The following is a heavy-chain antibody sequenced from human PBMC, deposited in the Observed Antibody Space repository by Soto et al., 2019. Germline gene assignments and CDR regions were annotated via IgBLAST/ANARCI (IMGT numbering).Heavy chain of an antibody. CDR1: GDSVSSDAYY. D-gene: IGHD1-26*01. Sequence: SETLSLTCSVSGDSVSSDAYYWSWIRQPPGKGLEWIGYVYYSGSTSYNPSLETGVTISVDTSKNQFSLKLTSVTPADTAIYYCARVKRSTSRLDPWGQGTLVTVSS. J-gene: IGHJ5*02. CDR3: ARVKRSTSRLDP. V-gene: IGHV4-61*08. CDR2: VYYSGST.